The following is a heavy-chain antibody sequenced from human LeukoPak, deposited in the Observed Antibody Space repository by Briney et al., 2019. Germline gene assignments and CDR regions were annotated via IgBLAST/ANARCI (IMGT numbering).Heavy chain of an antibody. CDR3: ARKGQWLVYDAFDI. J-gene: IGHJ3*02. CDR1: GFTFSDYY. Sequence: PGGSLRLSCAASGFTFSDYYMSWIRQAPGKGLEWVSYISSSGSTIYYADSVKGRFTISRDNAKNSLYLQMNSLRAEDTAVYYCARKGQWLVYDAFDIWGQGTMVTVSS. D-gene: IGHD6-19*01. V-gene: IGHV3-11*04. CDR2: ISSSGSTI.